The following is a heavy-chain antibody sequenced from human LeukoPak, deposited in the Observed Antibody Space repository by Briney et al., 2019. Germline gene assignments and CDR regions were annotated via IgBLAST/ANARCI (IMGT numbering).Heavy chain of an antibody. CDR1: GGTFSSYA. CDR2: IIPIFGTA. CDR3: ARLVEQYYFDY. Sequence: SVKVSCKXSGGTFSSYAISWVRQAPGQGLEWMGGIIPIFGTADYAQKFRGRVTITADESTSTAYMELSSLRSEDTAVYYCARLVEQYYFDYWGQGTLVTVSS. J-gene: IGHJ4*02. V-gene: IGHV1-69*13. D-gene: IGHD6-19*01.